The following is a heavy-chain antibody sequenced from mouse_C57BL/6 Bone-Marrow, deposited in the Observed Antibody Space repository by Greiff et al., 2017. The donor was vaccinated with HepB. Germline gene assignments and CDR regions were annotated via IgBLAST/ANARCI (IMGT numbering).Heavy chain of an antibody. CDR2: ISSGSSTL. Sequence: EVQGVESGGGLVKPGGSLKLSCAASGFTFSDYGMHWVRQAPEKGLEWVAYISSGSSTLYYADTVKGRFTISRDNAKNTLFLQMTSLRSEDTAMYYCASSVYYDYANARDYWGQGTSVTVSS. CDR1: GFTFSDYG. J-gene: IGHJ4*01. CDR3: ASSVYYDYANARDY. V-gene: IGHV5-17*01. D-gene: IGHD2-4*01.